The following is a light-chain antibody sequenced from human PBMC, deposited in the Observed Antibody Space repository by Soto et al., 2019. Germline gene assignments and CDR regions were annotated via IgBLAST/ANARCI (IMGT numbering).Light chain of an antibody. CDR1: SSNIGNNY. J-gene: IGLJ1*01. V-gene: IGLV1-51*02. CDR2: ENN. Sequence: QSVLTQPPSVSAAPGQKVTISCSGRSSNIGNNYVSWYQQLPGTAPKLLIYENNKRPSGIPDRFSGSKSGTSATLGITGLQTGDEADYYCRTWDSSLSAYVFGTGTKVTVL. CDR3: RTWDSSLSAYV.